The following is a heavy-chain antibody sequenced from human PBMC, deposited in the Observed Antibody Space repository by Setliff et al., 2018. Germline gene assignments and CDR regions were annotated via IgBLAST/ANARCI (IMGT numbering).Heavy chain of an antibody. Sequence: GGSLRLSCVASGFTLSGYYMAWVRQSPGKGLEWVAVISYDGSHQYYADSVRGRFTISRDNSKNTLFLQMNSLRSEDTAIYSCARDGKQFYYDSTGYYRNWFDPWGQGTLVTVSS. CDR2: ISYDGSHQ. CDR3: ARDGKQFYYDSTGYYRNWFDP. CDR1: GFTLSGYY. J-gene: IGHJ5*02. D-gene: IGHD3-22*01. V-gene: IGHV3-30*03.